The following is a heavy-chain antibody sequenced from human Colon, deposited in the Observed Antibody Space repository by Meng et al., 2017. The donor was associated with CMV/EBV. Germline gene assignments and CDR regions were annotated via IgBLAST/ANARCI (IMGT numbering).Heavy chain of an antibody. CDR1: GFMFSDYW. CDR2: LNRDGSGK. D-gene: IGHD6-19*01. CDR3: VQERLA. J-gene: IGHJ5*02. V-gene: IGHV3-7*01. Sequence: GGSLRLSCVTSGFMFSDYWMTWVRQAPGKGLEWVANLNRDGSGKYYVDSVKGRFTISRDNAKNSVYLQMNSLRVEDTGVYYCVQERLAWGQGTLVTVS.